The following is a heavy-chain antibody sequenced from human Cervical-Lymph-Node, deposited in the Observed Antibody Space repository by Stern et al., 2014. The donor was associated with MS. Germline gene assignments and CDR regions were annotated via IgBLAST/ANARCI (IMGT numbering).Heavy chain of an antibody. Sequence: VQLVQSGAEVKKPGESLKISCKASGYTFTNSWVGWVRQMPGKGLEWMGIVYPAYSDTSYSRSFQGQVTISADKSISTAYLHWSSLEASDTAMYYCVKLGVGTDADDWGQGTLVTVSS. V-gene: IGHV5-51*01. CDR2: VYPAYSDT. J-gene: IGHJ4*02. D-gene: IGHD1-1*01. CDR1: GYTFTNSW. CDR3: VKLGVGTDADD.